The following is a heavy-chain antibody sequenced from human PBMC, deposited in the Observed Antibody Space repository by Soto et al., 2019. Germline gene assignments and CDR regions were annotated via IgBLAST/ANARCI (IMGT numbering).Heavy chain of an antibody. J-gene: IGHJ4*02. D-gene: IGHD2-21*01. Sequence: EVQLLESGGGLVQPGGSLRLSCAASGFTFSSYAMSWVRQAPGMGLEWVSSISGSGDSTYYADSAKGRFTISRDSSKNTLYLQMTSLRGEDTAVYYCANEGILRYYFDYWGQGTLVTVSS. CDR3: ANEGILRYYFDY. CDR2: ISGSGDST. CDR1: GFTFSSYA. V-gene: IGHV3-23*01.